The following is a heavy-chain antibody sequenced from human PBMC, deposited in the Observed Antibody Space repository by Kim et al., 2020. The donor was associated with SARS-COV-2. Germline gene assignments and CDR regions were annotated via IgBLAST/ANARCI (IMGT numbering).Heavy chain of an antibody. Sequence: GGSLRLSCAASGFTFSSYSMNWVRQAPGKGLEWVSSISSSSSYIYYADSVKGRFTISRDNAKNSLYLQMNSLRAEDTAVYYCARGSPGSSYYYYGMDVWGQGTTVTVSS. D-gene: IGHD6-13*01. CDR3: ARGSPGSSYYYYGMDV. CDR1: GFTFSSYS. CDR2: ISSSSSYI. V-gene: IGHV3-21*01. J-gene: IGHJ6*02.